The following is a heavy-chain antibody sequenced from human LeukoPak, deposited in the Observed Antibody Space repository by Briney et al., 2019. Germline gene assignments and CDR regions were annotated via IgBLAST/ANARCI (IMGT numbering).Heavy chain of an antibody. CDR3: ARSRYCSGTSCLTYYFDY. CDR2: IYHSGST. Sequence: SETLSLTCSVSGYSISSGYYWGWIRQPPGKGLEWIGSIYHSGSTYYNPSLKSRVTISVDTSKNQFSLKLSSVTAADTAVYYCARSRYCSGTSCLTYYFDYWGQGTLVSVSS. D-gene: IGHD2-2*01. J-gene: IGHJ4*02. V-gene: IGHV4-38-2*02. CDR1: GYSISSGYY.